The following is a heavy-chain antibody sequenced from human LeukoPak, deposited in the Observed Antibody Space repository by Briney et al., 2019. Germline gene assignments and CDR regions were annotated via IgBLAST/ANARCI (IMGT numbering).Heavy chain of an antibody. J-gene: IGHJ4*02. V-gene: IGHV3-23*01. D-gene: IGHD3-9*01. CDR2: ISGSGGST. CDR1: GFTFSSYA. Sequence: RPGGSLRLSCAASGFTFSSYAMSWVRQAPGKGLEWVSAISGSGGSTYYADSVKGRFTISRDNSSDTLYLQMNSLRAEDTAVYYCAKVLSLRHFDWVLYVDHWGQGTLVTVSS. CDR3: AKVLSLRHFDWVLYVDH.